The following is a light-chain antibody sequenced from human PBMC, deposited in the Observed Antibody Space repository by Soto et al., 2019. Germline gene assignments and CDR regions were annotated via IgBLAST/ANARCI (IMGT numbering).Light chain of an antibody. CDR2: EAS. CDR1: QNINKN. V-gene: IGKV1-39*01. J-gene: IGKJ2*01. CDR3: QQSFHTPYT. Sequence: IQMTQSPSSLSAFVGDSVTISCRASQNINKNLNWYQQKSGKAPSLLMYEASTLQSGVPSRFSGSGSGTDFTLAITTLQPEDFATYYCQQSFHTPYTFGQGTKLEI.